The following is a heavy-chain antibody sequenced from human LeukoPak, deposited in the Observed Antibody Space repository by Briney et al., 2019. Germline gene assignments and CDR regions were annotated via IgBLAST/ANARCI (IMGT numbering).Heavy chain of an antibody. Sequence: ASVKVSCKASGYTFTNYGISWVRQAPGQGLEWMGWISIYNGNTDYAQKLRGRVTMTTDTSTSTAYMELRSLRSDDTAVYYCARITYDFWSGYYMPDDPWGQGTLVTVSS. V-gene: IGHV1-18*01. J-gene: IGHJ5*02. D-gene: IGHD3-3*01. CDR3: ARITYDFWSGYYMPDDP. CDR2: ISIYNGNT. CDR1: GYTFTNYG.